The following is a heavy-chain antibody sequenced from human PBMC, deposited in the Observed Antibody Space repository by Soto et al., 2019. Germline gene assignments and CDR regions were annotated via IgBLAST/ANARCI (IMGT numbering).Heavy chain of an antibody. V-gene: IGHV1-3*01. CDR2: INAGNGNT. Sequence: ASVKVSCKASGYTFTSYYMHWVRQAPGQGLERMGWINAGNGNTKYSQKFQGRVTITRDTSASTAYMELSSLRSEDTAVYYCARIRPSNCSSTSCYGPSAFDIWGQGTMVTVSS. D-gene: IGHD2-2*01. CDR1: GYTFTSYY. J-gene: IGHJ3*02. CDR3: ARIRPSNCSSTSCYGPSAFDI.